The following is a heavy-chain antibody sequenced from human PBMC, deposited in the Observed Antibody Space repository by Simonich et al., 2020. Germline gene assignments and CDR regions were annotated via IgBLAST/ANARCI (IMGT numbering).Heavy chain of an antibody. V-gene: IGHV3-21*01. J-gene: IGHJ6*02. CDR2: ISSSSSYI. CDR1: GFTFSSYS. Sequence: EVQLVESGGGLVKPEGSLRLSCAASGFTFSSYSMNWVRQAPGKGLEWVSYISSSSSYIYYADSVKGRLPIARDNAKNALYLQMNSLRAEDTAVYYCARWIAVAGTGAYGMDVWGQGTTVTVSS. CDR3: ARWIAVAGTGAYGMDV. D-gene: IGHD6-19*01.